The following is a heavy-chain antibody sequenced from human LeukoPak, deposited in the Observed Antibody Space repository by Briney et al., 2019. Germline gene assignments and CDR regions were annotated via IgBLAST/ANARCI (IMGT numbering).Heavy chain of an antibody. V-gene: IGHV5-51*01. CDR2: IYPGDADT. CDR1: GYSFTSYW. CDR3: ARHREGDCSSTSCYRDSRWFDP. J-gene: IGHJ5*02. D-gene: IGHD2-2*02. Sequence: GESLKISCKGSGYSFTSYWIGWVRQMPGKGLGWMGIIYPGDADTRYSPSFQGQVTISADKSISTAYLQWSSLQASDTAMYYCARHREGDCSSTSCYRDSRWFDPWGQGPLVTVSS.